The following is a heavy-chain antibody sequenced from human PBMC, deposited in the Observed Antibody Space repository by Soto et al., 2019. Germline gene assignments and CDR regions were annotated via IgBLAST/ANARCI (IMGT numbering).Heavy chain of an antibody. Sequence: QVQLVQSGAEVKKPGSSVKVSCKASGGTFSSHAISWVRQAPGQGLEWMGGIIPIFGTANYAQKFQGRVTITADESTSTAYMELSSLRSEDTAVYYCARPSITIFGVVIIPRDYYYYGMDVWGQGTTVTVSS. V-gene: IGHV1-69*01. D-gene: IGHD3-3*01. CDR2: IIPIFGTA. CDR3: ARPSITIFGVVIIPRDYYYYGMDV. J-gene: IGHJ6*02. CDR1: GGTFSSHA.